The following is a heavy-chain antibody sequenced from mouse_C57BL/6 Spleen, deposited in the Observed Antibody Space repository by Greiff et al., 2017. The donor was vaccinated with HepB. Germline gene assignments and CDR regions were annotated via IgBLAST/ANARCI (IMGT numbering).Heavy chain of an antibody. CDR3: ARGAHYGSGWSWFAY. J-gene: IGHJ3*01. CDR2: IDPSDSYT. V-gene: IGHV1-69*01. CDR1: GYTFTSYW. D-gene: IGHD1-1*02. Sequence: QVQLQQPGAELVMPGASVKLSCKASGYTFTSYWMHWVKQRPGQGLEWIGEIDPSDSYTNYNQKFKGKSTLTVDKSTSTAYMQLSSLTSEDSAVYDCARGAHYGSGWSWFAYWGQGTLVTVSA.